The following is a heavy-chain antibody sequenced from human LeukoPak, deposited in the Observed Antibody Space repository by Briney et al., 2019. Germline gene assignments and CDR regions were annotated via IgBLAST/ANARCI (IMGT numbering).Heavy chain of an antibody. V-gene: IGHV3-9*01. Sequence: PGGSLRLSCAASGFTFSSYAMSWVRQAPVKELEWVSGISWNSGSIGYADSVKGRFTISRDNAKNSLYLQMNSLRAEDTALYYCAKALPPNYYYGMDVWGQGTTVTVSS. CDR3: AKALPPNYYYGMDV. J-gene: IGHJ6*02. CDR1: GFTFSSYA. CDR2: ISWNSGSI.